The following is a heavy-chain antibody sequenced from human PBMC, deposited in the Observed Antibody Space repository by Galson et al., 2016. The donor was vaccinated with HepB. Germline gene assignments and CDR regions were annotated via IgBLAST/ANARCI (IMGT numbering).Heavy chain of an antibody. D-gene: IGHD3-10*01. Sequence: SVKVSCKASGYTFIDYGLTWVRQAPGQGLEWIGWISPNNDNTHYSRNFQGRATVTADTNTKTAYMELKSLRPDDTAVYYCARGFVVRGVRRLNFLFDPWGPGTQVTVSS. V-gene: IGHV1-18*04. CDR1: GYTFIDYG. CDR3: ARGFVVRGVRRLNFLFDP. CDR2: ISPNNDNT. J-gene: IGHJ5*02.